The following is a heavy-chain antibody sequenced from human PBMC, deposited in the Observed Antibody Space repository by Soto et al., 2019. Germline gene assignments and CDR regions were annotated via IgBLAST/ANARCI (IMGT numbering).Heavy chain of an antibody. Sequence: QITLKESGPTLVEPTETLTLTCSFSGFSLSNSGVGVGWFRQAPGKALECLAIIYWDNDRRYNPSLKNRLSTGKXXSXYXXLLIMPHMEPVDTGTYYCARRVSSSSSWDVGWFYSWGRGAPVTVS. CDR3: ARRVSSSSSWDVGWFYS. CDR1: GFSLSNSGVG. V-gene: IGHV2-5*02. CDR2: IYWDNDR. D-gene: IGHD1-26*01. J-gene: IGHJ5*01.